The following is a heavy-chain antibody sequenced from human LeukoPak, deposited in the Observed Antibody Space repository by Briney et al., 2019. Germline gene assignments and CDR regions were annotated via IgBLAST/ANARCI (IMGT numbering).Heavy chain of an antibody. D-gene: IGHD6-19*01. Sequence: GASVKVSCKASGGTFSSYAISWVRQAPGQGLEWMGRISPILGIANYAQKFQGRVTITADKSTSTAYMELSSLRSEDTAVYYCARDPDRKWLVQYYYYGIDVWGQGTTVTVSS. J-gene: IGHJ6*02. V-gene: IGHV1-69*04. CDR1: GGTFSSYA. CDR2: ISPILGIA. CDR3: ARDPDRKWLVQYYYYGIDV.